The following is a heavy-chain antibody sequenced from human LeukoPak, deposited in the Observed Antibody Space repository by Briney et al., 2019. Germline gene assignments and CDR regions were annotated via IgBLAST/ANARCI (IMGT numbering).Heavy chain of an antibody. CDR1: GFTFSSYG. Sequence: PGGSLRLSCAASGFTFSSYGMHWVRQAPGKGLEWVAVISYDGSNKYYADSVKGRFTISRDNSKNTLYLQMNSLRAEDTAVYYCAREGYSSSWYREYYYYYYMDVWGKGTTVTVSS. CDR3: AREGYSSSWYREYYYYYYMDV. D-gene: IGHD6-13*01. J-gene: IGHJ6*03. CDR2: ISYDGSNK. V-gene: IGHV3-30*03.